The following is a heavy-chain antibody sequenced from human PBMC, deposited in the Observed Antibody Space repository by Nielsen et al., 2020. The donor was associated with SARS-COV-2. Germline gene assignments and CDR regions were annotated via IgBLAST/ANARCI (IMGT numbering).Heavy chain of an antibody. V-gene: IGHV3-21*01. CDR1: GLTFSTYS. D-gene: IGHD2-8*01. J-gene: IGHJ4*02. Sequence: GGSLRLSCAASGLTFSTYSIMWVRQAPGKGLEWVSHISARGSYKYYADSVKGRFTISRDNAKNSVYLQMNSLRAEDTAVYYCATDQYCPNGICSSGGRDYWGQGTLVAVSS. CDR3: ATDQYCPNGICSSGGRDY. CDR2: ISARGSYK.